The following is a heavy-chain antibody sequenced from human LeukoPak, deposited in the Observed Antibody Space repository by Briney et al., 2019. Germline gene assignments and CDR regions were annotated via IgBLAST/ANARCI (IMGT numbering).Heavy chain of an antibody. J-gene: IGHJ4*02. V-gene: IGHV4-59*08. CDR1: GGTMTSYY. CDR3: ARRSTLENFFGS. CDR2: IYYTGST. D-gene: IGHD6-6*01. Sequence: SETLTLTCTASGGTMTSYYWRWIRQPPWKGLEWIGNIYYTGSTNYNPSLKSRVTMSVDSSKGQLSLKLTSLTAADSAVYYCARRSTLENFFGSWGQGTPVTVSS.